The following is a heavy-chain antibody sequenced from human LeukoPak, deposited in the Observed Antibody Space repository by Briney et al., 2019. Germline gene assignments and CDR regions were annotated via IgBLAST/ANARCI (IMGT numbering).Heavy chain of an antibody. Sequence: RTSETLSLTCAVYGGSFSSYYWSWIRQPPGKGLEWIGYIYYSGSTNYNPSLKSRVTISVDTSKNQFSLKLSSVTAADTAVYYCARDYYYDSSGDDAFDIWGQGTMVTVSS. V-gene: IGHV4-59*01. CDR1: GGSFSSYY. CDR2: IYYSGST. J-gene: IGHJ3*02. CDR3: ARDYYYDSSGDDAFDI. D-gene: IGHD3-22*01.